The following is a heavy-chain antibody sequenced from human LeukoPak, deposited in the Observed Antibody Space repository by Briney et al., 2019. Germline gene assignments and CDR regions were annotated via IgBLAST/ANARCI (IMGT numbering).Heavy chain of an antibody. V-gene: IGHV1-2*02. D-gene: IGHD3-10*01. Sequence: AASVKVSCTASANTLTVYYMHWVRQAPGQGLEWMGWINPKSGGTNYAQKFQGRVTMTRDTSISTAFMELSRLRSDDTAVYYCARDLSITMVRAPFYGGPGTPVTVSA. CDR1: ANTLTVYY. CDR3: ARDLSITMVRAPFY. CDR2: INPKSGGT. J-gene: IGHJ4*02.